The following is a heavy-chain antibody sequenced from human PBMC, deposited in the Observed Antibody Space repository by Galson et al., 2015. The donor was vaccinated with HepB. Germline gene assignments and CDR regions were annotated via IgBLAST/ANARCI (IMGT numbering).Heavy chain of an antibody. V-gene: IGHV1-8*01. Sequence: SVKVSCKASGYTFTSYDINWVRQATGQGLEWMGWMNPNSGNTGYAQKFQGRVTMTRNTSISTAYMELSSLRSEDTAVYYCARGGWVAAAARQGWFDPWGQGTLVTVSS. D-gene: IGHD6-13*01. CDR1: GYTFTSYD. CDR2: MNPNSGNT. CDR3: ARGGWVAAAARQGWFDP. J-gene: IGHJ5*02.